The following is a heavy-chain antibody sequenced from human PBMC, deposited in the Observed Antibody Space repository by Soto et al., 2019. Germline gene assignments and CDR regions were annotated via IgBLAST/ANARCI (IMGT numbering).Heavy chain of an antibody. V-gene: IGHV4-31*03. D-gene: IGHD1-7*01. Sequence: SETLSLTCTVSGGSISSGGYYWSWIRQHPGKGLEWIGYIYYSGSTYYNPSLKSRVTISVDTSKNQFSLKLSSVTAADTAVYYCARDQLELSNYYYYGMDVWGQGTTVT. CDR1: GGSISSGGYY. CDR3: ARDQLELSNYYYYGMDV. J-gene: IGHJ6*02. CDR2: IYYSGST.